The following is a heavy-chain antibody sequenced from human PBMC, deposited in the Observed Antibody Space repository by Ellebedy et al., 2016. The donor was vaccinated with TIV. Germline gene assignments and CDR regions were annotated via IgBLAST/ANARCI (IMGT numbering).Heavy chain of an antibody. CDR1: GGSIRSYY. Sequence: MPSETLSLTCTVSGGSIRSYYWSWIRQPPGKGLEWIGYVYYSGDTNYKPSLKSRVSMSVDTSKNQFSLQLNTVTAADTAVYYCARFANSYGLDVWGQGTTVTVSS. CDR3: ARFANSYGLDV. CDR2: VYYSGDT. J-gene: IGHJ6*02. V-gene: IGHV4-59*01.